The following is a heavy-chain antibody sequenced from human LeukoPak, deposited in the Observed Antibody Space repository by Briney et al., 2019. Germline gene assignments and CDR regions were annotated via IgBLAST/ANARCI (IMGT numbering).Heavy chain of an antibody. CDR1: DYIFSGHF. J-gene: IGHJ4*02. Sequence: ASVKVSCKASDYIFSGHFIHWVRQAPGQGLEWIGRIDPNTGGTKSAKNFQGRVTMTRDTSISTAYMALSGLRSDDTAVYYCASLYDIVGTTVDYWGQGTLVTVSS. CDR3: ASLYDIVGTTVDY. D-gene: IGHD1-26*01. CDR2: IDPNTGGT. V-gene: IGHV1-2*06.